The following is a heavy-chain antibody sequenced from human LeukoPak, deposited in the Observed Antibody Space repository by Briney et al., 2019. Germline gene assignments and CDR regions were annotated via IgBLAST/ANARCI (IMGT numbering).Heavy chain of an antibody. Sequence: ASVKVSCKASGYTFTSYDINWVRQATGQGLEWMGWMNPNSGNTGCAQKFQGRVTMTRNTSISTAYMELSSLRSEDTAVYYCARVVVPAAILGGMDVWGQGTTVTVSS. CDR2: MNPNSGNT. D-gene: IGHD2-2*02. J-gene: IGHJ6*02. CDR3: ARVVVPAAILGGMDV. CDR1: GYTFTSYD. V-gene: IGHV1-8*01.